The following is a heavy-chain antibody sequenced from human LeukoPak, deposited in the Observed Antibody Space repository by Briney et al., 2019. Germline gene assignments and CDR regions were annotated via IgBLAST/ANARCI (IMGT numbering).Heavy chain of an antibody. CDR2: IYYSGST. Sequence: SQTLSLTCTVSGGSISSGDYYWSWIRQPPGKGLEWIGYIYYSGSTYYNPSLKSRVTISVDTSKNQFSLKLSSVTAADTAVYYCARVSYDYVWGSYLHHDAFDIWGQGTMVTVSS. CDR1: GGSISSGDYY. J-gene: IGHJ3*02. CDR3: ARVSYDYVWGSYLHHDAFDI. D-gene: IGHD3-16*02. V-gene: IGHV4-30-4*01.